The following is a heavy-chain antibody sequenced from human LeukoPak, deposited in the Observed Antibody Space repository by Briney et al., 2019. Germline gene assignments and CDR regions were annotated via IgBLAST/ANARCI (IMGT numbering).Heavy chain of an antibody. CDR1: GFTFSSYA. D-gene: IGHD6-19*01. CDR2: ISHSGST. CDR3: ARIAVAGPGAFDI. Sequence: GSLRLSCAASGFTFSSYAMSWVRQPPGKGLEWIGEISHSGSTNYNPSLKSRVTISVDTSKNQFSLKLSSVTAADTAVYYCARIAVAGPGAFDIWGQGTMVTVSS. J-gene: IGHJ3*02. V-gene: IGHV4-34*01.